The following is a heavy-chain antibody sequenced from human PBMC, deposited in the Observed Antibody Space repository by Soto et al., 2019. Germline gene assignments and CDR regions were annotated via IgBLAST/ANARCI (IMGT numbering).Heavy chain of an antibody. CDR1: GYTFTSYG. V-gene: IGHV1-18*01. D-gene: IGHD3-9*01. CDR3: AREVGGYYDILTGYYKGVWFDP. Sequence: ASVEVSCKDSGYTFTSYGSSWVRQAPEQGLEWMGWISAYNGNTNYAQKLQGRVTMTTDTSTSTAYMELRSLRSDDTAVYYCAREVGGYYDILTGYYKGVWFDPWGQGTLVTVSS. CDR2: ISAYNGNT. J-gene: IGHJ5*02.